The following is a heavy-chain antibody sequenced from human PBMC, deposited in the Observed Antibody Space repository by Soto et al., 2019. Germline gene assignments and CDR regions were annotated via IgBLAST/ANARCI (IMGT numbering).Heavy chain of an antibody. V-gene: IGHV3-74*01. CDR3: VRTSLVVAAATREDY. J-gene: IGHJ4*02. CDR2: INSDGSST. Sequence: EVQLVESGGGLVQPGGSLRLSCAASGFTFSSDWMHWVRQAPGKGLVWVSRINSDGSSTSYADSVKGRFTISRDNAKNTLYRQRNSLRAEDTAVYYCVRTSLVVAAATREDYWGQGTLVTVSS. CDR1: GFTFSSDW. D-gene: IGHD2-15*01.